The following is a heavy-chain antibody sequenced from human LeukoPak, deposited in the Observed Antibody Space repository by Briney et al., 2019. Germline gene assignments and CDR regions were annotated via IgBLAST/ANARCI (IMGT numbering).Heavy chain of an antibody. CDR3: ARDGGSAWFFRY. V-gene: IGHV3-11*04. Sequence: GGSLRLSCAASGFTFSDYYMSWIRQAPGKGLEWVSYISSSGNTKYHADSVKGRLTISRDNAKNSLYLQMNSLRADDTAVYYCARDGGSAWFFRYWGQGTLVTVSS. CDR2: ISSSGNTK. CDR1: GFTFSDYY. D-gene: IGHD6-19*01. J-gene: IGHJ4*02.